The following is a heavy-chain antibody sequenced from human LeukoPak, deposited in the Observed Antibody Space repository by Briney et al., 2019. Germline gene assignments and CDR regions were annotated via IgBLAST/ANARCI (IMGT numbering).Heavy chain of an antibody. CDR3: ASYDDGDPADY. CDR1: GFSFSDYW. CDR2: IRQDGSDK. Sequence: GGSLRLSCVASGFSFSDYWMSWVRQAPGKGLEWVANIRQDGSDKYYVDSVKGRFTISRDNAKNSLLLQMSSLRAEDTAVYYCASYDDGDPADYWGQGTLVTVSS. V-gene: IGHV3-7*03. J-gene: IGHJ4*02. D-gene: IGHD4-17*01.